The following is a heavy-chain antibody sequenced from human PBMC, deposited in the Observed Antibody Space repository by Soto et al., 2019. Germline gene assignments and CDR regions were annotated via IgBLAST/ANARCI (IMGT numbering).Heavy chain of an antibody. CDR3: VRVVAIPGYPDN. CDR2: IVPTVDTS. CDR1: GATFSSYA. V-gene: IGHV1-69*14. Sequence: QVQLVQSGAEVRQPASSVKVSCKTSGATFSSYAITWVRQAPGQGLEWMGGIVPTVDTSTYAQKFQGRVTXTAXKFTNTVYMELSSLRSDDTAVYYCVRVVAIPGYPDNWGQGTLVTVSS. D-gene: IGHD5-12*01. J-gene: IGHJ4*02.